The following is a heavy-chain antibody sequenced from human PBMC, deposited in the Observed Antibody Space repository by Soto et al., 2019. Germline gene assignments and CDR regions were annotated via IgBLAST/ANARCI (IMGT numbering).Heavy chain of an antibody. CDR2: ISSGGGGT. CDR1: GFSFWSYS. V-gene: IGHV3-23*01. Sequence: GGSLRLSCAASGFSFWSYSMNWVRQAPGKGLEWVSGISSGGGGTYYADSVKGRFTISRDNSKNTLSLQMNSLRAEDTAVYYCTKANRYCSGANCFTFDYWGLGTLVTVSS. D-gene: IGHD2-15*01. J-gene: IGHJ4*02. CDR3: TKANRYCSGANCFTFDY.